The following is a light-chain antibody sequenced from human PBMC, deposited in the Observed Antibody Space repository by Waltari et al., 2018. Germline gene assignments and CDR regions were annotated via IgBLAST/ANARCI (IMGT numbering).Light chain of an antibody. CDR3: QQYYGTHSLT. V-gene: IGKV4-1*01. Sequence: VLYSSNNYNYLAWYQQKSGQPPKLLIYWASTRESGVSDRFSGSGSGTDFTLTISSLQAEDVAVYYCQQYYGTHSLTFGGGTKVEIK. CDR2: WAS. J-gene: IGKJ4*01. CDR1: VLYSSNNYNY.